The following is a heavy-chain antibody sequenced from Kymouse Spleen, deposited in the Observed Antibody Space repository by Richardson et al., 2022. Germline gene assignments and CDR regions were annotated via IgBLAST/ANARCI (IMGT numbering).Heavy chain of an antibody. CDR2: ISSSSSTI. J-gene: IGHJ4*02. Sequence: EVQLVESGGGLVQPGGSLRLSCAASGFTFSSYSMNWVRQAPGKGLEWVSYISSSSSTIYYADSVKGRFTISRDNAKNSLYLQMNSLRDEDTAVYYCARSRYSSGWSLFDYWGQGTLVTVSS. V-gene: IGHV3-48*02. D-gene: IGHD6-19*01. CDR1: GFTFSSYS. CDR3: ARSRYSSGWSLFDY.